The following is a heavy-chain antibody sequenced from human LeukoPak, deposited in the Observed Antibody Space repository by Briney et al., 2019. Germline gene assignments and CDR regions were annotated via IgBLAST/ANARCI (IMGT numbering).Heavy chain of an antibody. V-gene: IGHV1-2*02. CDR3: ARSSYYYYYMDV. J-gene: IGHJ6*03. D-gene: IGHD6-6*01. CDR1: GYTFTGHY. Sequence: ASVKVSCKASGYTFTGHYMHWVRQAPGQGLEWMGWINPNSGGTNYAQKFQGRVTMTRDTSISTAYMELSRLRSDDTAVYYCARSSYYYYYMDVWGKGTTVTISS. CDR2: INPNSGGT.